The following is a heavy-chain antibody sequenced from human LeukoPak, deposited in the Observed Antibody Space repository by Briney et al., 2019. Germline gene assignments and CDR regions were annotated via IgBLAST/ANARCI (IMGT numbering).Heavy chain of an antibody. CDR3: ARARGYYYDSSGYLSDY. D-gene: IGHD3-22*01. V-gene: IGHV3-21*01. CDR1: GFTFSTYT. J-gene: IGHJ4*02. Sequence: GGSLRLSCAASGFTFSTYTMNWVRQAPGKGLEWVSSISRTSTYIHYADSVKGRFSISRDNARNSLYLQMNSLRAEDTAVYYCARARGYYYDSSGYLSDYWGQGTLVTVSS. CDR2: ISRTSTYI.